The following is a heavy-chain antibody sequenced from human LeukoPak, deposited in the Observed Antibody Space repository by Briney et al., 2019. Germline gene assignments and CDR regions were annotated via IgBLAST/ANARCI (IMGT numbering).Heavy chain of an antibody. J-gene: IGHJ6*02. CDR3: AKGTEYGMDV. CDR2: ISYDGSNK. Sequence: GRSLRLSCAASGFTFSSYGMHWVRQAPGKGLEWVAVISYDGSNKYYADSVKGRFTISRDNSKNTLYLQVNSLRAEDTAVYYCAKGTEYGMDVWGQGTTVTVSS. CDR1: GFTFSSYG. V-gene: IGHV3-30*18.